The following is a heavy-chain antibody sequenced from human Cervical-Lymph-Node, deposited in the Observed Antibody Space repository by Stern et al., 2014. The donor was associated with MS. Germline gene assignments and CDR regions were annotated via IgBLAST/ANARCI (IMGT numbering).Heavy chain of an antibody. CDR2: LYSGGST. CDR1: GFTVSSWY. V-gene: IGHV3-66*01. J-gene: IGHJ4*02. CDR3: ARGSRRDSSTWYPFDY. D-gene: IGHD6-13*01. Sequence: EVQLEESGGGLVQPGGSLRLSCAASGFTVSSWYMNWVRQAPGKGLEWVSVLYSGGSTYSADSVNGRFTISRDNSKNTLYLQMNRLRVEDSAVYYCARGSRRDSSTWYPFDYWGQGTLVTVSS.